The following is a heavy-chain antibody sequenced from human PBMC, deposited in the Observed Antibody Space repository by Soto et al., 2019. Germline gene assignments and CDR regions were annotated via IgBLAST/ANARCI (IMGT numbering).Heavy chain of an antibody. CDR3: AKGHDYCFYYYMDV. CDR2: ISWNSGSI. J-gene: IGHJ6*03. CDR1: GFTFDDYA. Sequence: EVQLVESGGGLVQPGRSLRLSCAASGFTFDDYAMHWVRQAPGKGLEWVSGISWNSGSIGYADSVKGRFTISRDNAKNYLHLQMNSLRAEDTALYYCAKGHDYCFYYYMDVWGKGTTVTVSS. V-gene: IGHV3-9*01.